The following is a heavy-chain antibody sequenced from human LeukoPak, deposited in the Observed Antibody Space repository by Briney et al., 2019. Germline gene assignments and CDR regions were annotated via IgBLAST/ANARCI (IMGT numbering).Heavy chain of an antibody. CDR3: ARGPPSYYDYVWGSYRYRALDY. V-gene: IGHV4-34*01. D-gene: IGHD3-16*02. Sequence: SETLSLTCAVYGGSFSGYYWSWIRQPPGKGLEWIGEINHSGSTNYNPSLKSRVTISVDTSKNQFSLKLSSVTAADTAVYYCARGPPSYYDYVWGSYRYRALDYWGQGTLVTVSS. CDR2: INHSGST. J-gene: IGHJ4*02. CDR1: GGSFSGYY.